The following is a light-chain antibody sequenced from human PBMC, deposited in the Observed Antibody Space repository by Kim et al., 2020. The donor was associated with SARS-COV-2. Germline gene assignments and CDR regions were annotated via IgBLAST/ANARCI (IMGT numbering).Light chain of an antibody. CDR2: DAS. Sequence: SPGERATLSCSASQSVSSYLAWYQQTPGHAPRLLIYDASNRATGIPARFSGSGSGTDFTLTISSLEPEDFAVYYCQQRSNWPPLTFGGGTKVDIK. CDR3: QQRSNWPPLT. CDR1: QSVSSY. J-gene: IGKJ4*01. V-gene: IGKV3-11*01.